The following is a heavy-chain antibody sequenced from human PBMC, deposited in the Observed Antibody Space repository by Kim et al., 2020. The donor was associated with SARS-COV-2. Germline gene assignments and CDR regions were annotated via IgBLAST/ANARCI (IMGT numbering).Heavy chain of an antibody. V-gene: IGHV3-23*01. J-gene: IGHJ1*01. CDR3: EKEGDTAAGTLAEYFQH. CDR1: GFTFSTYA. CDR2: ISGSGGST. D-gene: IGHD5-18*01. Sequence: GGSLRLSCAASGFTFSTYAMSWVCQGPGKGLEWDSAISGSGGSTYYADSVKGRFTISRDNSRNTLYVQMNSLRAEDPAVYYCEKEGDTAAGTLAEYFQHWGQSTLVTVSS.